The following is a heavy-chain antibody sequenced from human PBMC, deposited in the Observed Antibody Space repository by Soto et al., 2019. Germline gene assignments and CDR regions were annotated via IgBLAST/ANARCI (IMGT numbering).Heavy chain of an antibody. CDR1: GFTFSSYW. D-gene: IGHD1-1*01. V-gene: IGHV3-74*01. CDR3: TTLASVHPERYDY. J-gene: IGHJ4*02. Sequence: GGSLRLSCAASGFTFSSYWMHWVRQAPGKGLVWVSRINSDGSDTNYADSVKGRFTISRDNAKNTLYLQMNSLRAEDTAVYYCTTLASVHPERYDYWGQGTLVTVSS. CDR2: INSDGSDT.